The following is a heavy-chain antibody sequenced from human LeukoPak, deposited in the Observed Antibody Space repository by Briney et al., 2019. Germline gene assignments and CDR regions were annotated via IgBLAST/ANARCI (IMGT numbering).Heavy chain of an antibody. V-gene: IGHV4-31*03. CDR1: GGSISSGGYY. D-gene: IGHD3-16*01. J-gene: IGHJ4*02. CDR3: ARGWGWPPTKYYFDY. Sequence: SQTLSLTCTVSGGSISSGGYYWSWIRQHPGKGLEWIGYIYYSGSTYYNPSLKSRVTISVDTSKNQFSLKLSSVTAADTAVYYCARGWGWPPTKYYFDYWGQGTLVTVSS. CDR2: IYYSGST.